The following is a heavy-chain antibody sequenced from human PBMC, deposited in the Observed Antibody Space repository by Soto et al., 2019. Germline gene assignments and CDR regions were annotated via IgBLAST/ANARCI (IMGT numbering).Heavy chain of an antibody. CDR1: GFTFSSYG. Sequence: PGGSLRLSCAASGFTFSSYGMHWFRQAPGKGLEWVAVIWYDGSNKYYADSVKGRFTISRDNSKNTLYLQMNSLRAEDTAVYYCARERVGALLDYWGQGTLVTVSS. CDR3: ARERVGALLDY. CDR2: IWYDGSNK. J-gene: IGHJ4*02. D-gene: IGHD1-26*01. V-gene: IGHV3-33*01.